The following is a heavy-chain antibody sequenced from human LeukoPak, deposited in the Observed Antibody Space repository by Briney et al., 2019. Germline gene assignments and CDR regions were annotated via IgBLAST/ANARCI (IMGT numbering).Heavy chain of an antibody. D-gene: IGHD3-3*01. CDR3: ARDVPTIFGVVITGAAFDI. J-gene: IGHJ3*02. CDR1: GFTFSSYN. V-gene: IGHV3-21*01. Sequence: GGSLRLSCAASGFTFSSYNMNWVRQAPGKGLEWVSSISSSSSYIYYADSVKGRFTISRDNAKNSLYLQMNSLRAEDTAVYYCARDVPTIFGVVITGAAFDIWGQGTMVTVSS. CDR2: ISSSSSYI.